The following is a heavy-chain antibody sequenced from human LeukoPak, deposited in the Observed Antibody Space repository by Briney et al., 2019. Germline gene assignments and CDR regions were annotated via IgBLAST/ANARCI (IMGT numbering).Heavy chain of an antibody. J-gene: IGHJ4*02. Sequence: GGSLRLSCAASGFTFSSYWMSWVRQAPGKGLEWVANIKQDGSEKYYVDSVKGRFTISRDNAKNSLYLQMNSLRAEDTAVYYCASDFYYDSSGCTFDYWGQGTLVTVSS. V-gene: IGHV3-7*01. D-gene: IGHD3-22*01. CDR3: ASDFYYDSSGCTFDY. CDR2: IKQDGSEK. CDR1: GFTFSSYW.